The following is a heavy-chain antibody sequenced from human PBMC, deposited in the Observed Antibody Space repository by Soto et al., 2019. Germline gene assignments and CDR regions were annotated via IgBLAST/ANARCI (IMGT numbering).Heavy chain of an antibody. CDR3: ARDSPQWLVSWFDP. J-gene: IGHJ5*02. D-gene: IGHD6-19*01. CDR1: GYTFTGYY. Sequence: ASVKVSCKASGYTFTGYYMHWVRQAPGQGLEWMGRINPNSGITNYAQKFQGRVTITTDKSTSTAYMELSSLRSEDTAVYYCARDSPQWLVSWFDPWGQGTLVTVSS. CDR2: INPNSGIT. V-gene: IGHV1-2*02.